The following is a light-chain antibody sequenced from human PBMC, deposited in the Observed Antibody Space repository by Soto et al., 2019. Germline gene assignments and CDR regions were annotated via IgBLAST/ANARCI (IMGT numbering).Light chain of an antibody. V-gene: IGLV2-14*01. CDR2: DVS. CDR3: SSYTSSSAYV. CDR1: SSDVGGYNY. J-gene: IGLJ1*01. Sequence: QSALTQPASVSGSPGQSITISCTGTSSDVGGYNYVSWYQQHPGKAPKLMIYDVSNRPSGVSNRFSGSKSGNTASLTISGLQAEDEGAYYCSSYTSSSAYVFGTGTKLTVL.